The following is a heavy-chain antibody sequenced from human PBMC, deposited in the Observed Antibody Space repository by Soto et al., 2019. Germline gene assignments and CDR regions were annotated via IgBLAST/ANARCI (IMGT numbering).Heavy chain of an antibody. CDR2: INHSGST. V-gene: IGHV4-34*01. Sequence: PSETLSLTCAVYGGSFSGYYWSRIRQPPGKGLEWIGEINHSGSTNYNPSLKSRVTISVDTSKNQFSLKLSSVTAADTAVYYCARGLTTVTTVRYFDYWGQGTLVTVSS. CDR3: ARGLTTVTTVRYFDY. J-gene: IGHJ4*02. CDR1: GGSFSGYY. D-gene: IGHD4-17*01.